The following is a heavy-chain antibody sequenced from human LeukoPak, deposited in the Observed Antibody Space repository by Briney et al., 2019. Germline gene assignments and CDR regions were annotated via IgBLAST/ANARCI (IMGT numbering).Heavy chain of an antibody. CDR1: GFTFSSYS. CDR3: ARAPGYGAAYYFDY. V-gene: IGHV3-21*01. D-gene: IGHD1-1*01. Sequence: GGSLRLSCAASGFTFSSYSMNWVRQAPGKGLEWVSSISGSSSYIHHADSVKGRFTISRDNAKNSLYLQMNSLRAEDTAVYYCARAPGYGAAYYFDYWGQGTLVTVSS. J-gene: IGHJ4*02. CDR2: ISGSSSYI.